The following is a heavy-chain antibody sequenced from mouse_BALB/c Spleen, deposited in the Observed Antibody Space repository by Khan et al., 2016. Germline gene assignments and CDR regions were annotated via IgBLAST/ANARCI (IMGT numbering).Heavy chain of an antibody. D-gene: IGHD2-10*02. Sequence: QVQLKQSGAELAKPGASVKMSCKASGFTFTRFWMHWVKQRPGQGLEWIGYINPGSNYTDYNQNFKDKATLTADKSSSTAYMLLSSLTSEDSAVYFCAGWGYGNYLYQAMDYWGQGISVTVSS. CDR2: INPGSNYT. V-gene: IGHV1-7*01. CDR1: GFTFTRFW. J-gene: IGHJ4*01. CDR3: AGWGYGNYLYQAMDY.